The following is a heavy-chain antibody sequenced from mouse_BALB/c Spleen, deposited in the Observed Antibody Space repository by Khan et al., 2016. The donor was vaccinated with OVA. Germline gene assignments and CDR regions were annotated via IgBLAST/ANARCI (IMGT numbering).Heavy chain of an antibody. CDR1: RYTFTRHW. J-gene: IGHJ4*01. Sequence: QVQLQQPGAELVKPGAPEKLSCQASRYTFTRHWMPWAKPRPGQGLEWIGEINPNNGRTTYNHTFKSKVTLTVDQSSSTDYMYLGSRTSQDSQVIYSSGSHWALYAIDYQGPGTSVTVS. CDR2: INPNNGRT. D-gene: IGHD4-1*01. V-gene: IGHV1S81*02. CDR3: SGSHWALYAIDY.